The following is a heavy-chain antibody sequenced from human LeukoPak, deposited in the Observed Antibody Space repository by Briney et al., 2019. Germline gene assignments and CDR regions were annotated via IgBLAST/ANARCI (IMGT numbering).Heavy chain of an antibody. V-gene: IGHV3-23*01. CDR2: ISGSGGST. Sequence: AGSLRLSCGASGFTFSSYAMSWVRQAPGKGLEWISAISGSGGSTYYADSVKGRFTISRDNSKNTLHLQMNSLRAEDTAVYYCAKDDRRYCSSTSCLDSFDPWGQGTLVTVSS. D-gene: IGHD2-2*01. J-gene: IGHJ5*02. CDR1: GFTFSSYA. CDR3: AKDDRRYCSSTSCLDSFDP.